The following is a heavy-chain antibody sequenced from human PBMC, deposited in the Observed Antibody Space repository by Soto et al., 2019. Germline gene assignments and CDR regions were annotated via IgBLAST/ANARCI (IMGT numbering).Heavy chain of an antibody. CDR2: ISYDGDIK. J-gene: IGHJ4*02. V-gene: IGHV3-30-3*01. CDR1: RFMFSNYA. CDR3: AKDRSSSWLYIEN. D-gene: IGHD6-13*01. Sequence: QVHLVESGGGVVQPGRSLTLSCAASRFMFSNYATHWVRQAPGKGLEWVALISYDGDIKFYADSVRGRFTISRDNSRNTLYLEMNSLRPEDTAIYYCAKDRSSSWLYIENWGQGTLVTVSS.